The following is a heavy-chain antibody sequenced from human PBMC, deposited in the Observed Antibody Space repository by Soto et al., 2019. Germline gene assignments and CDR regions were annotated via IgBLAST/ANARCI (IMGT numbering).Heavy chain of an antibody. Sequence: QVQLVQSVAEVKKPGSSVKVSCKASGGTFSSYAISWVRQAPGQGLEWMGGIIPIFGTANYAQQFQGRVTITADEATSTAYMELSSLRSEDTAVYYCASKGFAEGGYYYYGMDVWGQGTTVTVSS. V-gene: IGHV1-69*12. J-gene: IGHJ6*02. CDR3: ASKGFAEGGYYYYGMDV. CDR1: GGTFSSYA. D-gene: IGHD3-16*01. CDR2: IIPIFGTA.